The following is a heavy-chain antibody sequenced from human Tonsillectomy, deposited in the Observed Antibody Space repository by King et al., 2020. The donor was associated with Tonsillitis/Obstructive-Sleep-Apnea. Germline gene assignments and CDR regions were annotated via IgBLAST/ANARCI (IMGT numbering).Heavy chain of an antibody. D-gene: IGHD1-26*01. CDR3: ARGGSGSDFGYYYSYMDV. V-gene: IGHV1-18*01. Sequence: QLVQSGAEVKKPGASVKVSCKASGYTFTSYGISWVRQAPGQGVEWMGWISANNGNTNYAQKLQGRVTMTTDTSTSTAYMELSSLRSDDTAEYYCARGGSGSDFGYYYSYMDVWGKGTTVTVSS. J-gene: IGHJ6*03. CDR2: ISANNGNT. CDR1: GYTFTSYG.